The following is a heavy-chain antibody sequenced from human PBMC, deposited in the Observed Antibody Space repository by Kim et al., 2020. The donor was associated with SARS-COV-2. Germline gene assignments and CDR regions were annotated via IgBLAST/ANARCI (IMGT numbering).Heavy chain of an antibody. CDR2: IRSKAYGGTT. J-gene: IGHJ4*02. V-gene: IGHV3-49*03. CDR3: TRGKYGLVFDY. Sequence: GGSLRLSCTASGFTFGDYAMSWFRQAPGKGLEWVGFIRSKAYGGTTEYAASVKGRFIISRDDSKSIAYLHMNSLKTEDTAVYYCTRGKYGLVFDYWGQGTLVTVSS. D-gene: IGHD3-10*01. CDR1: GFTFGDYA.